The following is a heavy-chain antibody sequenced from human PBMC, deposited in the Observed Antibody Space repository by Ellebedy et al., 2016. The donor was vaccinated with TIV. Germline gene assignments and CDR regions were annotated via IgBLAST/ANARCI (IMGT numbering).Heavy chain of an antibody. CDR3: VRDGQQLFMDV. V-gene: IGHV1-46*01. J-gene: IGHJ6*02. Sequence: AASVKVSCKASGHTFTSDYIHWVRQAPGQGLEWMGLIIPSGGRINYEQKFQGRVTMTRDTSTRTVYMELTSLRSEDTAVYYCVRDGQQLFMDVWGQGTTVTVSS. CDR2: IIPSGGRI. CDR1: GHTFTSDY. D-gene: IGHD6-13*01.